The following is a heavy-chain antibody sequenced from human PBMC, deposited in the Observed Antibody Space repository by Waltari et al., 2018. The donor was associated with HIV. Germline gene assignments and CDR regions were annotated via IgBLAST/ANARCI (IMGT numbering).Heavy chain of an antibody. CDR2: LSGSGGRD. V-gene: IGHV3-23*01. J-gene: IGHJ6*02. D-gene: IGHD1-1*01. Sequence: EVQLLESGGGLVQPGGSLRLSCVGSGFTFRNYGMTWVRQAPGKGLECVSGLSGSGGRDKDADTVKGRFTSSSDNANNTSYLQMNSLRTEDTAVYYCAIQYNPLNNYYYGMDVWGQGTTVTVSS. CDR3: AIQYNPLNNYYYGMDV. CDR1: GFTFRNYG.